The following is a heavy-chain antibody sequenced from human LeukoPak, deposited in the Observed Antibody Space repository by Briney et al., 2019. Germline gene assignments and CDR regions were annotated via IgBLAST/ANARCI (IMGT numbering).Heavy chain of an antibody. D-gene: IGHD3-22*01. Sequence: ASVKVSCKASGYTFTSYGISWVRQAPGQGLEWMGWISAYNGNTNYAQKLQGRVTMTTDTSTSTACMELRSLRSDDTAVYYCAREYYYDSSGYYYVVDYWGQGTLVTVSS. CDR3: AREYYYDSSGYYYVVDY. CDR1: GYTFTSYG. J-gene: IGHJ4*02. V-gene: IGHV1-18*01. CDR2: ISAYNGNT.